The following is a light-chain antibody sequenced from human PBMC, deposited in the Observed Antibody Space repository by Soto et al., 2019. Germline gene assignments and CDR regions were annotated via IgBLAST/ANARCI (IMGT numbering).Light chain of an antibody. J-gene: IGKJ5*01. CDR2: GAS. Sequence: EIVLTQSPCTLSLSPAEGSTLSCGASQSVSSSYIAWYQQRPGQTPSLLIYGASTRATGIPDRFSGSGSGTHFTLTISRLEPGDFAVYYCQHFGGTTFTFGQGTRLEI. V-gene: IGKV3-20*01. CDR1: QSVSSSY. CDR3: QHFGGTTFT.